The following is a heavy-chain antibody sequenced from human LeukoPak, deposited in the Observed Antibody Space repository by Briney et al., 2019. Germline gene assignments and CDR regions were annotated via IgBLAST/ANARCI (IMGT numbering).Heavy chain of an antibody. CDR2: ISGDGGST. Sequence: PGGSLRLSCAASGFTFDDYAMHWVRQAPGKGLEWVSLISGDGGSTYYADSVKGRFTISRDNSKNSLYLQMNSLRTEDTALYYCAKDKISSGWYNWFDPWGQGTLVTVSS. J-gene: IGHJ5*02. CDR3: AKDKISSGWYNWFDP. CDR1: GFTFDDYA. D-gene: IGHD6-19*01. V-gene: IGHV3-43*02.